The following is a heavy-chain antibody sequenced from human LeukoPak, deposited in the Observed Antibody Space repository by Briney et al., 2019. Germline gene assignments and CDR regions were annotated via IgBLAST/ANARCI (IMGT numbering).Heavy chain of an antibody. J-gene: IGHJ4*02. CDR2: IYYSGST. Sequence: SETLSLTCTVSGGSISSSSYYWGWIRQPPGKGLEWIGSIYYSGSTYYNPSLKSRVTISADTSKNQFSLKLSSVTAADTAVYYCARTKTYYYDSSGYYYFDYWGQGTLVTVSS. CDR3: ARTKTYYYDSSGYYYFDY. D-gene: IGHD3-22*01. CDR1: GGSISSSSYY. V-gene: IGHV4-39*01.